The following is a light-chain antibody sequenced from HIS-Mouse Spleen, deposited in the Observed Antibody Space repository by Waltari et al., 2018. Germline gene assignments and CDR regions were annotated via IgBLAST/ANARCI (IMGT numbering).Light chain of an antibody. CDR3: AAWDDSLNGPV. Sequence: QSVLTQPPSASGTPGQRVTISCSGRSSTIGRNTVNWYQQLPGTAPKLLIYSNNQRPSGVPDRFSGSKSGTSASLAISGLQSEDEADYYCAAWDDSLNGPVFGGGTKLTVL. J-gene: IGLJ2*01. CDR1: SSTIGRNT. CDR2: SNN. V-gene: IGLV1-44*01.